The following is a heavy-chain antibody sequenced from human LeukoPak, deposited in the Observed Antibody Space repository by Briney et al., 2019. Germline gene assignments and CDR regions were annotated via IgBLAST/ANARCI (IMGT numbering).Heavy chain of an antibody. Sequence: GGSLRLSCAASGFSFSTYSMSWVRQAPGKGLEWVSAITRSSSSIYYADSVKGRFTISRDNAKKSVYLQMNSLRAEDTAAYYCVSELYFSDSSGLWGPGTMVTVSS. CDR3: VSELYFSDSSGL. D-gene: IGHD3-22*01. CDR1: GFSFSTYS. V-gene: IGHV3-21*03. CDR2: ITRSSSSI. J-gene: IGHJ3*01.